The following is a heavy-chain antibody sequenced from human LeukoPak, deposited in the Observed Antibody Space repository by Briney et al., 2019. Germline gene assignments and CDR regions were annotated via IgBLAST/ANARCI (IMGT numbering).Heavy chain of an antibody. CDR1: GGSFSGYY. Sequence: SETLSLTCAVYGGSFSGYYWSWIRQPPGKGLEWIGEINHSGSTNYNPSLKSRVTISVDTSKNQFSLKLSSVTAADTAVYYCASTGGPRRRYYYYGMDVWAQGTTVTVSS. J-gene: IGHJ6*02. V-gene: IGHV4-34*01. CDR3: ASTGGPRRRYYYYGMDV. CDR2: INHSGST. D-gene: IGHD2-15*01.